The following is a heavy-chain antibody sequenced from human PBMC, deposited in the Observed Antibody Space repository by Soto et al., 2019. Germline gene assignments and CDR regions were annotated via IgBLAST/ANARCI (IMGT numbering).Heavy chain of an antibody. CDR2: MGGRGGST. CDR1: GFSFGTYG. J-gene: IGHJ4*02. V-gene: IGHV3-23*01. Sequence: EVQLLESGGGLVQPGGSLRLSCSASGFSFGTYGMSWVRQSPGKGLEWVSAMGGRGGSTYYADSVKGRFTISRDNSKNTLYLQMNSLRDEDTALYYCAKDKYEWLDILTGYLDDYWGQRTLVTVSS. CDR3: AKDKYEWLDILTGYLDDY. D-gene: IGHD3-9*01.